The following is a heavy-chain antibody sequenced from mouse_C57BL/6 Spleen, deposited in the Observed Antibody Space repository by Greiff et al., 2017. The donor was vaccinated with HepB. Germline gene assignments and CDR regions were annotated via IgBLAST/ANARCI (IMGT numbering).Heavy chain of an antibody. J-gene: IGHJ1*03. D-gene: IGHD1-1*01. CDR3: ARKSYGSREGYFDV. CDR2: INPNNGGT. V-gene: IGHV1-18*01. Sequence: EVQLQQSGPELVKPGASVKIPCKASGYTFTDYNMDWVKQSHGKSLEWIGDINPNNGGTIYNQKFKGKATLTVDKSSSTAYMELRSLTSEDTAVYYCARKSYGSREGYFDVWGTGTTVTVSS. CDR1: GYTFTDYN.